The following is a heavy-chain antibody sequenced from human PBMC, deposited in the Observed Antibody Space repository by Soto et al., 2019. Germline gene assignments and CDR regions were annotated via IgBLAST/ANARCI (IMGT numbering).Heavy chain of an antibody. V-gene: IGHV4-4*07. J-gene: IGHJ4*02. CDR1: GCSITNYY. D-gene: IGHD3-22*01. Sequence: PXETLSLTCTVSGCSITNYYWSWVRQPAGMGLQYIGRIYSGGDTYYNPSLESRVTMSIDTSKSQFSLKLSSVTAADTAVYYCARDYYYFDRSGFTFFDFWGPGTLVTVSS. CDR2: IYSGGDT. CDR3: ARDYYYFDRSGFTFFDF.